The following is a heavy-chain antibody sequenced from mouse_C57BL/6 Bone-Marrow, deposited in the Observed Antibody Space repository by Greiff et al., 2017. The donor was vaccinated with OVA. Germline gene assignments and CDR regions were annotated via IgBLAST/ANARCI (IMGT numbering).Heavy chain of an antibody. V-gene: IGHV1-55*01. J-gene: IGHJ1*03. CDR2: IYPGSGST. D-gene: IGHD2-1*01. Sequence: QVQLQQPGAELVKPGASVKMSCKASGYTFTSYCITWVRQRPGQGLEWIGDIYPGSGSTNYNEKFKSKATLTVDKSTSTAYMQLSSLTSEDSAVLYCARGNYYGRAYFDFWVTGTTITV. CDR3: ARGNYYGRAYFDF. CDR1: GYTFTSYC.